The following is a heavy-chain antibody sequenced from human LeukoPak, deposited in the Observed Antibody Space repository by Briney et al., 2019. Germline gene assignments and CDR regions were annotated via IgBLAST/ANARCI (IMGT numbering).Heavy chain of an antibody. J-gene: IGHJ4*02. V-gene: IGHV4-34*01. CDR2: INHSGSA. D-gene: IGHD3-22*01. CDR3: ARARGDYYDSSGYYSAFDY. Sequence: SETLSLTCAVYGGSFSGYYWSWIRQPPGKGLEWIGEINHSGSANYNPSLKSRVTISVDMSKNQFSLKLNSVTAADTAVYYCARARGDYYDSSGYYSAFDYWGQGTLVTVSS. CDR1: GGSFSGYY.